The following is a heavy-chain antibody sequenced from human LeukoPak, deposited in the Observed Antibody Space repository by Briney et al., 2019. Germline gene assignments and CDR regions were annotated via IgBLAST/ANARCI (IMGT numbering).Heavy chain of an antibody. V-gene: IGHV1-46*01. Sequence: ASVKVSCKASGYTFTSYYMHWVRQAPGQGLEWMGIINPSGGSTSYAQKFQGRVTMTTDTSTSTAYMELRSLRSDDTAVYYCARVEADGWHEPYWGQGTLVTVSS. CDR1: GYTFTSYY. D-gene: IGHD5-24*01. CDR3: ARVEADGWHEPY. CDR2: INPSGGST. J-gene: IGHJ4*02.